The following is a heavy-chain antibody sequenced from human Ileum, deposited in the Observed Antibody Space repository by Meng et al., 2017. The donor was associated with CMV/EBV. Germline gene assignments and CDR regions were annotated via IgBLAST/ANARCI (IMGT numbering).Heavy chain of an antibody. CDR1: GGSINSNIYY. Sequence: LGGPCPGMVEPSETPSRPARCSGGSINSNIYYWGLIRQPQGKGLEWIGSIYYNGNTPYNPSLKSRVTISLDTSKNQFSLRLSSVTAADTAVYYCARDITGSHFDHWGQGVLVTVSS. J-gene: IGHJ4*02. V-gene: IGHV4-39*07. D-gene: IGHD1-20*01. CDR2: IYYNGNT. CDR3: ARDITGSHFDH.